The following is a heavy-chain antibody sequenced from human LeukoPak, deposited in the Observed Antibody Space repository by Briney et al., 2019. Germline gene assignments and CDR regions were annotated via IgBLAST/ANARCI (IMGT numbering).Heavy chain of an antibody. Sequence: GGSLRLSCSASGFSLTTYPMAWVRQAPGKGLEWVANIREERGQEYYVDSVKGRFTISKNSAKNSLYLQMNTLRVEDTAMYYCASLDTAKQPLANHWGQGTLVTVSS. CDR1: GFSLTTYP. D-gene: IGHD5-18*01. CDR3: ASLDTAKQPLANH. V-gene: IGHV3-7*03. CDR2: IREERGQE. J-gene: IGHJ5*02.